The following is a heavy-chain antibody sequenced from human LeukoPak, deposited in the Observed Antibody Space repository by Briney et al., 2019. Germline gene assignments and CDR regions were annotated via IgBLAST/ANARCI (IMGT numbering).Heavy chain of an antibody. V-gene: IGHV4-34*01. D-gene: IGHD4-17*01. CDR1: GGSFSGYY. Sequence: PSETLSLTCAVYGGSFSGYYWSWIRQPPGKGLEWIGEINPSGSTNYNPSLKSRVPISVDTSKNQFSLKLSSVTAADTAVYYCARRVTVTTLRYFDYWGQGTLVTVSS. CDR2: INPSGST. CDR3: ARRVTVTTLRYFDY. J-gene: IGHJ4*02.